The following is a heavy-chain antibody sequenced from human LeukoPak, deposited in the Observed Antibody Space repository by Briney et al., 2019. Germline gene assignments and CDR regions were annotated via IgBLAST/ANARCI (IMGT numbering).Heavy chain of an antibody. CDR2: IYYSGST. V-gene: IGHV4-39*07. CDR1: GGSISSYY. CDR3: ARRKVRGALSY. D-gene: IGHD3-10*01. Sequence: SETLSLTCTVSGGSISSYYWGWIRQPPGKGLEWIGSIYYSGSTNYNPSLKSRVTISVDTSKNQFSLKLSSVTAADTAVYYCARRKVRGALSYWGQGTLVTVSS. J-gene: IGHJ4*02.